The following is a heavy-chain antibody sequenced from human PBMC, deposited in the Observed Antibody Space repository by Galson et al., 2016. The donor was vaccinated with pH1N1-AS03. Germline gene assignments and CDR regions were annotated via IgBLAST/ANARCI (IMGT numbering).Heavy chain of an antibody. CDR3: ARDPDPNNIGWYYFDN. D-gene: IGHD6-19*01. Sequence: SLRLSCAASGFTFSNHWMHWVRQVPGRGLMWVSGIKSGGGDTRYADSVKGQFIISRDDAKNTLYLQMNSLRAEDTALYYCARDPDPNNIGWYYFDNWGQGILVTVSS. J-gene: IGHJ4*02. V-gene: IGHV3-74*01. CDR1: GFTFSNHW. CDR2: IKSGGGDT.